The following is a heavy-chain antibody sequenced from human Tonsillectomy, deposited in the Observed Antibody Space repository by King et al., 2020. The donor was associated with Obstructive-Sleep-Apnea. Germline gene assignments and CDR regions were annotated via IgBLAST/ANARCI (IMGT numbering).Heavy chain of an antibody. Sequence: VQLVESGGGVVRPGGSLRLSCAASGFTFDDYGMSWVRQTPGKGLEWVSGINWNGGNTGYADSVKGRFPISRDNAKNSLYLQMNFLRAEDTALYHCARYMVRGVIGAFDIWGQGTMVTVSS. CDR1: GFTFDDYG. J-gene: IGHJ3*02. CDR2: INWNGGNT. CDR3: ARYMVRGVIGAFDI. D-gene: IGHD3-10*01. V-gene: IGHV3-20*01.